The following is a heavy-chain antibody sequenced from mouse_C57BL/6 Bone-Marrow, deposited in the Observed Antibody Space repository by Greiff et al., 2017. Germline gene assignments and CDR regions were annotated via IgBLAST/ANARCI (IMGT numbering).Heavy chain of an antibody. V-gene: IGHV1-85*01. D-gene: IGHD1-1*01. CDR1: GYTFTSYD. CDR2: IYPRDGST. J-gene: IGHJ1*03. Sequence: VQLQESGPELVKPGASVKLSCKASGYTFTSYDINWVKQRPGQGLEWIGWIYPRDGSTKYNEKFKGKATLTVDTSSSTAYMELHSLTSDNPAVYFCAIDYGSSYWYFDVWGTGTTVTVSS. CDR3: AIDYGSSYWYFDV.